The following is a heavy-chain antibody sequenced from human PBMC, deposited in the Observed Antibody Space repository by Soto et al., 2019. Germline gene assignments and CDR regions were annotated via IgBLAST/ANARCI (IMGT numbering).Heavy chain of an antibody. J-gene: IGHJ4*02. CDR1: GFTFSSYG. CDR2: ISYDGSNK. D-gene: IGHD5-12*01. Sequence: PGGSLRLSCAASGFTFSSYGMHWVRQAPGKGLEWVAVISYDGSNKYYADSVKGRFTISRDNSKNTLYLQMNSLRAEDTAVYYCAKDDRYESYFDYWGQGTLVTVSS. V-gene: IGHV3-30*18. CDR3: AKDDRYESYFDY.